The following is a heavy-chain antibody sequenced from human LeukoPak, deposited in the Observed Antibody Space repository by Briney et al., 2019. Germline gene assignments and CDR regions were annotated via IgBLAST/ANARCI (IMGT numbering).Heavy chain of an antibody. J-gene: IGHJ4*02. V-gene: IGHV1-18*01. D-gene: IGHD1-7*01. CDR1: GGTFSSYA. CDR3: ARDGDWNYPVDY. Sequence: ASVKVSCKASGGTFSSYAISWVRQAPGQGLEWMGWISAYNGNTNYAQKLQGRVTMTTDTSTSTAYMELRSLRSDDTAVYYCARDGDWNYPVDYWGQGTLVTVSS. CDR2: ISAYNGNT.